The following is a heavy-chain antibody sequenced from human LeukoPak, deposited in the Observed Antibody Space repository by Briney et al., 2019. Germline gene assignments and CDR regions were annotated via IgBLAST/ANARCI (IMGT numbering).Heavy chain of an antibody. D-gene: IGHD6-19*01. CDR3: AKDQGSSGSRGWFDP. CDR1: GFTFSSYA. Sequence: GGSLRLSCAASGFTFSSYAMSWVRQAPGKGLEWVSAISGSGGSTYYADSVKGRFTISRDNSKNTLYLQMNSLRAEDTAVYYCAKDQGSSGSRGWFDPWGKGTLVTVSS. J-gene: IGHJ5*02. CDR2: ISGSGGST. V-gene: IGHV3-23*01.